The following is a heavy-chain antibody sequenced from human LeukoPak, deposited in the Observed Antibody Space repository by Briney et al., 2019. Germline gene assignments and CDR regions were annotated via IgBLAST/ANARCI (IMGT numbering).Heavy chain of an antibody. CDR2: IKQDGSEK. J-gene: IGHJ4*02. CDR1: GFTFSSYW. Sequence: PGGSLRLSCAASGFTFSSYWMSWVRQAPGKGLEWVANIKQDGSEKYYVDSVKGRFTISRDNAKNSLYLQMNSLRAEDTAVYYCARGGYSSSWYTYYFDYWGQGTLVTVSS. CDR3: ARGGYSSSWYTYYFDY. V-gene: IGHV3-7*01. D-gene: IGHD6-13*01.